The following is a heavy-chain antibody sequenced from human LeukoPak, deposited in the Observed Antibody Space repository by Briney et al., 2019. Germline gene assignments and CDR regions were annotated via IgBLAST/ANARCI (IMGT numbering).Heavy chain of an antibody. CDR1: GYTFIDHF. CDR2: INPNSGGT. D-gene: IGHD3-10*01. J-gene: IGHJ5*02. Sequence: ASVKVSCKASGYTFIDHFIHWVRQAPGQGLEWMGWINPNSGGTNSARKFQGRVTMTRATSINTAYMELRSLRSDDTAVYYCARGGTYYYGSGSYYNPPNWFDPWGQGTLVTVSS. CDR3: ARGGTYYYGSGSYYNPPNWFDP. V-gene: IGHV1-2*02.